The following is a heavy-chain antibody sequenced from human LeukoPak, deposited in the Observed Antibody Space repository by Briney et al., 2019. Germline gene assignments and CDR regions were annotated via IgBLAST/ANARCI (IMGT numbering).Heavy chain of an antibody. D-gene: IGHD6-13*01. J-gene: IGHJ4*02. V-gene: IGHV3-53*01. CDR3: ASANSSSWPQEYDY. Sequence: GGSLRLSCAASGFTVSSNYMSWVRQAPGKGLEWVSVIYSGGSTYYADSVKGRFTISRDNSKNTLYLQMNSLRAEDTAVYYCASANSSSWPQEYDYWGQGTLVTVSS. CDR1: GFTVSSNY. CDR2: IYSGGST.